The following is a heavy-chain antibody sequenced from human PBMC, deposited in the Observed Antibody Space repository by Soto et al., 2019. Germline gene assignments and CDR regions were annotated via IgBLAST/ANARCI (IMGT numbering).Heavy chain of an antibody. Sequence: QVQLVQSGAEVKKPGASVKVSCKASGYAFTSYDINWVRQATGQGLEWMGWMNPNSGNTGYAQKFQGRVTMTRNTSISTAYMELSSLRSEDTAVYYCTRERSSGWYVDYWGQGTLVTVSS. D-gene: IGHD6-19*01. V-gene: IGHV1-8*01. CDR2: MNPNSGNT. CDR1: GYAFTSYD. J-gene: IGHJ4*02. CDR3: TRERSSGWYVDY.